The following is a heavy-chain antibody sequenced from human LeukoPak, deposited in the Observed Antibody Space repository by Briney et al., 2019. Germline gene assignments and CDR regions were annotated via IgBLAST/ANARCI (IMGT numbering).Heavy chain of an antibody. Sequence: SETLSLTCTVSGDSISSGSYYWSWIRQPPGKGLEWIGEINHSGSTNYNPSLKSRVTISVDTSKNQFSLKLSSVTAADTAVYYCARPWSGSGSYYREDWFDPWGQGTLVTVSS. CDR2: INHSGST. CDR3: ARPWSGSGSYYREDWFDP. J-gene: IGHJ5*02. CDR1: GDSISSGSYY. D-gene: IGHD3-10*01. V-gene: IGHV4-39*07.